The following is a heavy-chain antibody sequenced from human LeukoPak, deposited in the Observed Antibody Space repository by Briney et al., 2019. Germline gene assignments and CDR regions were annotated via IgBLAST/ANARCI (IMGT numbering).Heavy chain of an antibody. CDR1: GGSISSGGYY. CDR2: IYYSGST. CDR3: ARTTYSGSYYDEKFYFDY. V-gene: IGHV4-31*03. J-gene: IGHJ4*02. Sequence: SQTLSLTCTVSGGSISSGGYYWSWIRQHPGKGLEWIGYIYYSGSTYYNPSLKSRATISVDTSKNQFSLKLSCVTAADTAVYYCARTTYSGSYYDEKFYFDYCGEGTLVTVSS. D-gene: IGHD3-10*01.